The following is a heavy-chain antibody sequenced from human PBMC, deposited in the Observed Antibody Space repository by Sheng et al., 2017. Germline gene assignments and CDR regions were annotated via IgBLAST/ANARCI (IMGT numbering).Heavy chain of an antibody. D-gene: IGHD1-26*01. Sequence: VQLLESGGGLVQPGGSLRLSCAASGFSFNNFAMTWVRQAPGKGLEWVSVISSSGGNTYYADSVKGRFTISRDNSKNTLYLQMNSLRAEDTAVYYCAKISSGGSGSYYGATPYYFDYWGQGTLVTVSS. CDR3: AKISSGGSGSYYGATPYYFDY. CDR2: ISSSGGNT. CDR1: GFSFNNFA. J-gene: IGHJ4*02. V-gene: IGHV3-23*01.